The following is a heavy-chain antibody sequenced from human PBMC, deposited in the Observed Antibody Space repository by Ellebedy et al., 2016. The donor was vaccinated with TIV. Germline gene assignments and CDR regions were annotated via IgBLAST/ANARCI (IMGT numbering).Heavy chain of an antibody. CDR2: ISQSGRT. D-gene: IGHD3/OR15-3a*01. CDR3: ARGRDLSLDA. V-gene: IGHV4-38-2*01. Sequence: SETLSLXXAVSGSSIGSGYYWGWIRQPPGKGLEWIGSISQSGRTYYNPSLKSRVTMSVDTSKNQFSLKLSSVTAADTAVYYCARGRDLSLDAWGQGTLVTVSS. CDR1: GSSIGSGYY. J-gene: IGHJ1*01.